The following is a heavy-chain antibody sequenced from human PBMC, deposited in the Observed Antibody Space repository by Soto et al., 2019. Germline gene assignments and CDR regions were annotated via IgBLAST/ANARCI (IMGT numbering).Heavy chain of an antibody. CDR2: IIPIFGTA. Sequence: QVQLVQSGAEVKKPGSSVKVSCKASGGTFSSYAISWVRQAPGQGLEWMGGIIPIFGTANYAQKFQGRVTISADESTSTAYMELSSLRSEDTAVYYCARPTTYGSSTSCYLYYYYGMDVWGQGTTVTVSS. CDR1: GGTFSSYA. D-gene: IGHD2-2*01. V-gene: IGHV1-69*01. J-gene: IGHJ6*02. CDR3: ARPTTYGSSTSCYLYYYYGMDV.